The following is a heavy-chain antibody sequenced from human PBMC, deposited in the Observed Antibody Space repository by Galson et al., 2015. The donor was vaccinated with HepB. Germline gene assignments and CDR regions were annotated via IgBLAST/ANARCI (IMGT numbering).Heavy chain of an antibody. J-gene: IGHJ4*02. D-gene: IGHD4-23*01. V-gene: IGHV3-53*01. CDR2: IYSGGNT. CDR3: ARDGRPDYGGMPFDY. CDR1: GFTVSSNY. Sequence: SLRLSCAASGFTVSSNYMSWVRQAPGKGLECVSVIYSGGNTYYADSVKGRYTISRDNSKNTLYLQMNSLRAEDTAVYYCARDGRPDYGGMPFDYWGQGTLVTVSS.